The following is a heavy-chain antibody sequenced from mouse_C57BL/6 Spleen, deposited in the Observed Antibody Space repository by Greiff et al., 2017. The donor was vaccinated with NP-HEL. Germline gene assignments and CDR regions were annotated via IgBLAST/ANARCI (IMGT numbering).Heavy chain of an antibody. J-gene: IGHJ4*01. D-gene: IGHD2-1*01. CDR3: ARSPPSTYYGNSYYAMDY. CDR2: INPSTGGT. CDR1: GYSFTGYY. V-gene: IGHV1-42*01. Sequence: EVQLQQSGPELVKPGASVKISCKASGYSFTGYYMNWVKQSPEKSLEWIGEINPSTGGTTYNQKFKAKATLTVDNSSSTAYMQLKSLTSEDSAVYYCARSPPSTYYGNSYYAMDYWGQGTSVTVSS.